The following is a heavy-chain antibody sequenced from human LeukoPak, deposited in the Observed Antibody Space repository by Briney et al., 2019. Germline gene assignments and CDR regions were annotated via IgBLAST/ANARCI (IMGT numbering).Heavy chain of an antibody. CDR1: GFTVSSNY. CDR3: ARAGYFDSSGHYSSFDY. Sequence: GGSLRLSCAASGFTVSSNYMSWVRQAPGQGLEWVSVIYSGGSTYYADSVKGRFTISRHKSKNTLYLQMNSLRAEDTAVYYCARAGYFDSSGHYSSFDYWGQGTLVTVSS. CDR2: IYSGGST. D-gene: IGHD3-22*01. J-gene: IGHJ4*02. V-gene: IGHV3-53*04.